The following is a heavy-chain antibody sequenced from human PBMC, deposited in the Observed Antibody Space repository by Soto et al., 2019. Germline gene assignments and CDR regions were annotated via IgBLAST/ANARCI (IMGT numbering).Heavy chain of an antibody. CDR3: ARDLAAAAY. CDR1: GYILTNYY. Sequence: QVQLVQSGAEVKKPGASVKASCKAAGYILTNYYIHWVRQAPGQGLEWMAIINPLPTSGSTNYAHKFQGRVTVTRDTSPSTVYLELSSLRSDDTAVYYWARDLAAAAYWGQGTLVTVSS. V-gene: IGHV1-46*01. CDR2: INPLPTSGST. J-gene: IGHJ4*02. D-gene: IGHD6-13*01.